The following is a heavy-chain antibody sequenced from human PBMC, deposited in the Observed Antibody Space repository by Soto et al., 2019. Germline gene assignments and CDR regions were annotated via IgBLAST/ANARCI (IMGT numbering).Heavy chain of an antibody. D-gene: IGHD3-10*01. CDR2: ISYDGSNK. J-gene: IGHJ4*02. CDR3: ATSPGCDY. Sequence: GGSLRLSCAASGFTFRTYAMHWVRQAPGKGLEWVAVISYDGSNKYYAGSVKGRFTISRDNSKNTLYLQMSSLRDEDTAMYYCATSPGCDYWGQGTLVTVS. CDR1: GFTFRTYA. V-gene: IGHV3-30-3*01.